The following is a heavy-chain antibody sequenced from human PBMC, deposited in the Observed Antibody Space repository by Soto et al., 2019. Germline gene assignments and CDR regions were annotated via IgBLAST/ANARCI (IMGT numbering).Heavy chain of an antibody. J-gene: IGHJ4*02. V-gene: IGHV3-23*01. CDR2: ISGSSGTT. Sequence: GGSLRLSCAASGFTLSSYAMSWVRQAPGKGLEWVSSISGSSGTTYYADSVKGRFTISRDNFKNTLYLQMNSLRAEDTAVYYCANTGSGYDILTQYYFDYWGQGTLVTVSS. CDR3: ANTGSGYDILTQYYFDY. D-gene: IGHD3-9*01. CDR1: GFTLSSYA.